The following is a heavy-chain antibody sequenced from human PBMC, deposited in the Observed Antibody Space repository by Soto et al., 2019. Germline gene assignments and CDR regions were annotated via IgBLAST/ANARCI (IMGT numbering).Heavy chain of an antibody. J-gene: IGHJ4*02. CDR3: ARALTPGSPNPWSY. Sequence: QVQLVESGGGLVKPGGSLRLSCAASGFMFSDYYLSWIRQAPGKGLEWLSYISSGSGYTNYADSVKGRFTISRDNAEKTLYLQMNSLRAEDTAVYYCARALTPGSPNPWSYWGQGTLVTVSS. D-gene: IGHD3-10*01. CDR2: ISSGSGYT. V-gene: IGHV3-11*05. CDR1: GFMFSDYY.